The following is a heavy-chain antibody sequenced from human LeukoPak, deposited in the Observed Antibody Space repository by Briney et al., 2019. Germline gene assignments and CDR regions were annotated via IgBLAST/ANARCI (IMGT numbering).Heavy chain of an antibody. D-gene: IGHD5-12*01. CDR1: GFTFSNYW. Sequence: GGSLRLSCAASGFTFSNYWMSWVRQAPGKGLEWVANIKQDGSEKYYVDSVKGRFTISRDNAKNSLYLQMNSLRAEDTAVYYCARGNGWWDSGYFDYWGQGTLVTVSS. V-gene: IGHV3-7*03. J-gene: IGHJ4*02. CDR2: IKQDGSEK. CDR3: ARGNGWWDSGYFDY.